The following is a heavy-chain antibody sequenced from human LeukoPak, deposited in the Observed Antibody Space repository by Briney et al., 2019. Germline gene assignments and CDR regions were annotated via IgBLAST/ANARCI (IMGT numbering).Heavy chain of an antibody. CDR3: ARGATYAYYQDY. J-gene: IGHJ4*02. Sequence: GGSLRLSCVASGYSPSVYCVSWVRDALGGGREWVSNMKQDGSGTYYSDSVKGRFTISRDNAKNTLYLQMNSLRAEDTAVYYCARGATYAYYQDYWGQGTLVTVSS. D-gene: IGHD1-26*01. CDR2: MKQDGSGT. CDR1: GYSPSVYC. V-gene: IGHV3-7*01.